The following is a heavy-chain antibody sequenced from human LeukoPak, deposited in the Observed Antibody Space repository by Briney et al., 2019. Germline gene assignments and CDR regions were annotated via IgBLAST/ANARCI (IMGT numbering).Heavy chain of an antibody. D-gene: IGHD3-3*01. J-gene: IGHJ6*03. CDR3: ARGVLEWFPMDV. CDR2: ISSGSTTI. CDR1: GFTFITYS. V-gene: IGHV3-48*04. Sequence: GGSLRLSCAASGFTFITYSMNWVRQAPGKGLEWVSYISSGSTTIYNADSVKGRFTISRDNAKNSLYLQMNSLRAEDTAVYYCARGVLEWFPMDVWGKGTTVTVSS.